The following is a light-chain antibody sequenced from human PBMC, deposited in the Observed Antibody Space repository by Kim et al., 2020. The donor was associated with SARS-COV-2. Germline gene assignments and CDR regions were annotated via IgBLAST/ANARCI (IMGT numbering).Light chain of an antibody. CDR3: QKSTGAPYT. CDR2: SAS. J-gene: IGKJ2*01. CDR1: QVISNY. V-gene: IGKV1-27*01. Sequence: DIQMTQSPSSLSASAGDTVTITCRASQVISNYLAWYQQKPGNAPNLLIHSASTLQSGVPSRFSGSGSGTDFTLTITSLQPEDVATYYCQKSTGAPYTFGQGTKLEIK.